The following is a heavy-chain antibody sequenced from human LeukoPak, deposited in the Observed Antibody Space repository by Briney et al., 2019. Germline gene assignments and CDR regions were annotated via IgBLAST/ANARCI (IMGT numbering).Heavy chain of an antibody. Sequence: SETLSLTCTVSGGSISSYYWSWIRQPPGKGLEWIGYIYYSGGTNYNPSLKSRVTISVDTSKNQFSLKLSSVTAADTAVYYCARVWLPFYSSNWKATDWYFDLWGRGTLVTVSS. D-gene: IGHD6-13*01. V-gene: IGHV4-59*01. CDR3: ARVWLPFYSSNWKATDWYFDL. CDR2: IYYSGGT. J-gene: IGHJ2*01. CDR1: GGSISSYY.